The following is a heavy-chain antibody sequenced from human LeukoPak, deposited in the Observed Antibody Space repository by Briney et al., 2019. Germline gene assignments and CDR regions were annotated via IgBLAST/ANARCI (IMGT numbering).Heavy chain of an antibody. V-gene: IGHV4-4*08. CDR3: ARSALGVIDAFDI. CDR2: IYTSGST. CDR1: GGSISSYY. Sequence: SETLSLTCTVSGGSISSYYWSWIRQPPGKGLEWIGRIYTSGSTNYNPSLKSRVTISVDTSKNQFSLKLSSVTAADTAVYYCARSALGVIDAFDIWGQGTMVTVSS. D-gene: IGHD2-21*01. J-gene: IGHJ3*02.